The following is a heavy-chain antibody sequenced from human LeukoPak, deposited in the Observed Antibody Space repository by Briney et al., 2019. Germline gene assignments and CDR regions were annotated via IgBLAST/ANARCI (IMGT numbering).Heavy chain of an antibody. V-gene: IGHV4-61*01. J-gene: IGHJ4*02. CDR1: GGSVSSGSYY. D-gene: IGHD2-2*01. CDR2: IYYSGST. Sequence: PSETLSLTCTVSGGSVSSGSYYWSWIRQPPGKGLEWIGYIYYSGSTNYNPSLKSRVTISVDTSKNQFSLKLSSVTAADTAVYYCARRGVYCSSTSCYPYFDYWGQGTLVTVSS. CDR3: ARRGVYCSSTSCYPYFDY.